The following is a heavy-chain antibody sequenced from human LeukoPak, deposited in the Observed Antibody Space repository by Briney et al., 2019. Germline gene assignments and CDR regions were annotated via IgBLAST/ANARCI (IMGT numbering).Heavy chain of an antibody. CDR1: GFTFTSHE. J-gene: IGHJ4*02. D-gene: IGHD4/OR15-4a*01. CDR2: VGGSGNSI. CDR3: VRGGGQGDYGERYYFDY. V-gene: IGHV3-48*03. Sequence: GGSLRLSCAASGFTFTSHEMNWVRQAPGKGLEWVSYVGGSGNSIFYADSVRGRFTISRDNAQHSLSLQMNSLRVEDTAVYYCVRGGGQGDYGERYYFDYWGQGNLVTVSS.